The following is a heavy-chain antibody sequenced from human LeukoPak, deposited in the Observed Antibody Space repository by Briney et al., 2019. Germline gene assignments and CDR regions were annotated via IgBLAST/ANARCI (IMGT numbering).Heavy chain of an antibody. CDR2: ISHSGST. V-gene: IGHV4-34*01. Sequence: SETLSLTCAVYGGSFSGYYWSWIRQPPGKGLEWIGEISHSGSTNYNPSLKSRVTISVDTSKNQFSLKLSSVTAADTAVYYRASNRITMIVVVIPEYFQHWGQGTLVTVSS. CDR3: ASNRITMIVVVIPEYFQH. J-gene: IGHJ1*01. D-gene: IGHD3-22*01. CDR1: GGSFSGYY.